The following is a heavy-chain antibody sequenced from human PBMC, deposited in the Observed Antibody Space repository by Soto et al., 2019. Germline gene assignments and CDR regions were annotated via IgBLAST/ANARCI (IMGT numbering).Heavy chain of an antibody. CDR2: ISYDGSNQ. V-gene: IGHV3-30*03. J-gene: IGHJ3*02. D-gene: IGHD3-10*01. CDR1: GFTFNIYG. Sequence: GGSLRLSCAASGFTFNIYGMHWVRQAPDKGLEWVALISYDGSNQYYADSVKGRFTISRDNSKNTLYLQMNSLRAEDTAVYYCARGSGDAFDIWGQGTMVTVSS. CDR3: ARGSGDAFDI.